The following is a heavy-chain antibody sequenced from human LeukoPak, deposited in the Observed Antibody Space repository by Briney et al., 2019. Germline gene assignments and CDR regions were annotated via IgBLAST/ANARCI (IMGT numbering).Heavy chain of an antibody. Sequence: GGSLRLSCAASGFTFSSYTMSWVRQAPGKGLEWVSSIGSSNSYIYYADSVKGRFTISRDNAKNSLYLQMNSLRAEDTAVYCCARDRHGDYGFDHWGQGTLVTVS. V-gene: IGHV3-21*01. CDR1: GFTFSSYT. D-gene: IGHD4-17*01. CDR2: IGSSNSYI. J-gene: IGHJ4*02. CDR3: ARDRHGDYGFDH.